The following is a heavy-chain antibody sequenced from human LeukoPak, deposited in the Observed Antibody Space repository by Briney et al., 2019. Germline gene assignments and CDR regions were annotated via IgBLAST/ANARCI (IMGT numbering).Heavy chain of an antibody. CDR3: AKDDDWGRYKH. J-gene: IGHJ1*01. CDR1: GFTFSSHG. D-gene: IGHD3-16*01. V-gene: IGHV3-23*01. CDR2: ISPSGGIT. Sequence: GGSLRLSCAASGFTFSSHGMNWVRQAPGKGLEWVPGISPSGGITYYTDSVKGRFTISRDNSKNTQSLQMSSLRAEDTAVYYCAKDDDWGRYKHWGQGTLATVSS.